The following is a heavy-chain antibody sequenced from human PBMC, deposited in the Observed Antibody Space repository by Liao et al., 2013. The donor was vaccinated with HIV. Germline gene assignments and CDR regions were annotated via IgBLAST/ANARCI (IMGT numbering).Heavy chain of an antibody. CDR1: GDPISSGDYY. CDR2: IYYTGST. J-gene: IGHJ6*03. CDR3: ARSQYYYCLDV. Sequence: QXQLQESGPGLVKPSQTLSLTCTVSGDPISSGDYYWNWIRQPPGKGLEWIGYIYYTGSTYNNPSLTSRVSISVDTSKNQFSLKLSSVTAADTAVYYCARSQYYYCLDVWGKGTTVTVSS. V-gene: IGHV4-30-4*08.